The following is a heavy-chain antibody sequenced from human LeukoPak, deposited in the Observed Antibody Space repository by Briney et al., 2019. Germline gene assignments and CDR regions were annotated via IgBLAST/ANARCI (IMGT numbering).Heavy chain of an antibody. V-gene: IGHV3-30-3*01. CDR2: ISYDGSNK. Sequence: GGSLRFSCAAFGFTFSSYAMHWVRQAPGKGLDWVAVISYDGSNKYYADSVKGRFTISRDNSKNTLYLQMNSLRAEDTAVYYCARDRGYYDSSGTADYWGQGTLVTVSS. J-gene: IGHJ4*02. CDR3: ARDRGYYDSSGTADY. CDR1: GFTFSSYA. D-gene: IGHD3-22*01.